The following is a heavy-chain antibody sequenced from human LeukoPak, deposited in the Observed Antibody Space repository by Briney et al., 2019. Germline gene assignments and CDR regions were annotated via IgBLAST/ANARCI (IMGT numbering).Heavy chain of an antibody. Sequence: GASVKVSCKASGVTFSSYAISWVRHAPGQGLEWMGRIIPILGIANYAQKFQGRVTITADKSTSTAYMELSSLRSEDTAVYYCAREREDIVATIHYYYYGMDVWGQGTTVTVSS. J-gene: IGHJ6*02. CDR3: AREREDIVATIHYYYYGMDV. CDR1: GVTFSSYA. CDR2: IIPILGIA. D-gene: IGHD5-12*01. V-gene: IGHV1-69*04.